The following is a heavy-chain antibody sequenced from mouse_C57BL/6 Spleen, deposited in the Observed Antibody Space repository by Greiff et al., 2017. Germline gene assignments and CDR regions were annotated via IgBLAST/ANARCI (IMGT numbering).Heavy chain of an antibody. CDR2: IDPSDSYT. D-gene: IGHD1-1*01. V-gene: IGHV1-69*01. Sequence: QVQMQQPGAELVMPGASVKLSCKASGYTFTSYWMHWVKQRPGQGLEWIGEIDPSDSYTNYNQKFKGKSTLTVDKSSSTAYMQLSSLTSEDSAVYYCARFSYYYGSSYPDYAMDYWGQGTSVTVSS. J-gene: IGHJ4*01. CDR3: ARFSYYYGSSYPDYAMDY. CDR1: GYTFTSYW.